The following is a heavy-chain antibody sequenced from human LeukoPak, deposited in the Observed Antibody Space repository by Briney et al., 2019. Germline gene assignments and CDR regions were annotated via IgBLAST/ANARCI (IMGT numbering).Heavy chain of an antibody. CDR1: GGSISGGDYY. V-gene: IGHV4-30-4*08. Sequence: KPSQTLSLTCTVSGGSISGGDYYWSWIRQPPGKGLEWIGYIYYSGSTYYNPSLKSRVTISVDTSKNQFSLKLSSVTAADTAVYYCARVLLWFGELLGNWYFDLWGRGTLVTVSS. J-gene: IGHJ2*01. CDR2: IYYSGST. CDR3: ARVLLWFGELLGNWYFDL. D-gene: IGHD3-10*01.